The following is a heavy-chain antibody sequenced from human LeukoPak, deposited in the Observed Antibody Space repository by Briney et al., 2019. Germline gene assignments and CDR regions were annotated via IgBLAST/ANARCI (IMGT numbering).Heavy chain of an antibody. CDR2: IRYDGSNK. CDR1: GFTFSSYG. J-gene: IGHJ6*02. D-gene: IGHD2-21*02. CDR3: AKGRDIVVVTAPPPYYYGMDV. Sequence: GGSLRLSCAASGFTFSSYGMHWVRQAPGKGLEWVAFIRYDGSNKYYADSVKGRFTISRDNSKNTLYLQMNSLRAEDTAVYYCAKGRDIVVVTAPPPYYYGMDVWGQGTTVTVSS. V-gene: IGHV3-30*02.